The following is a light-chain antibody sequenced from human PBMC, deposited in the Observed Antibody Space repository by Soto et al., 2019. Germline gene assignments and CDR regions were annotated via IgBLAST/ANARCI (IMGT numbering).Light chain of an antibody. CDR3: QSYDSTNWV. CDR1: SGSIASNY. CDR2: EHN. J-gene: IGLJ3*02. Sequence: NFMLTQPHSVSESPGKTVAISCTGSSGSIASNYVQWYQQRPGSAPTTVIYEHNQRPSGVPDRFSGSIDISSNSASLTISGRKTEDEADYYCQSYDSTNWVFGGGTKLTVL. V-gene: IGLV6-57*02.